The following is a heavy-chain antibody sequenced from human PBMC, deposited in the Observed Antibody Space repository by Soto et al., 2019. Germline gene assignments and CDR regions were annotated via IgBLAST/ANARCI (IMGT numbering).Heavy chain of an antibody. CDR3: VRLIGNSWLDY. Sequence: SQSLSLTCGISGDSVSSISAASHWFRQSPSRGLEWLGRTYYRSKWYNDYAVSVKSRITINPDTSKNQISLQLNSVTPEDTAVYYCVRLIGNSWLDYWGQGTLVTVSS. CDR2: TYYRSKWYN. D-gene: IGHD6-13*01. J-gene: IGHJ4*02. CDR1: GDSVSSISAA. V-gene: IGHV6-1*01.